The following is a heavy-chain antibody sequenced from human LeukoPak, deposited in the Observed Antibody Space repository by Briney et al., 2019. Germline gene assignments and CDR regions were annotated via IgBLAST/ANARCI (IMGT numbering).Heavy chain of an antibody. J-gene: IGHJ4*02. D-gene: IGHD6-19*01. V-gene: IGHV5-51*01. Sequence: GESLKISCKGSGYSFTSYWIGWVRQMPGKGPEWMGIIYPGDPDTRYSPSFQGQVTISADKSISTAYLQWSSLKASDTAMYYCARDKYAVADGGKYDYWGQGTLVTVSS. CDR1: GYSFTSYW. CDR2: IYPGDPDT. CDR3: ARDKYAVADGGKYDY.